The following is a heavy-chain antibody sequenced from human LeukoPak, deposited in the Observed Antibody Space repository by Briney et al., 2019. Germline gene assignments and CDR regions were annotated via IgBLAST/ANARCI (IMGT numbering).Heavy chain of an antibody. V-gene: IGHV3-7*01. D-gene: IGHD6-19*01. J-gene: IGHJ6*02. CDR1: GFTFSSYW. CDR3: ARERSTVAGLYYYYYGMDV. Sequence: GGSLRLSCAASGFTFSSYWMSWVRQPPGKGLEWVANIKQDGSEKYYVDSVKGRFTISRDNAKNSLYLQMNSLRAEDTAVYYCARERSTVAGLYYYYYGMDVWGQGTTVTVSS. CDR2: IKQDGSEK.